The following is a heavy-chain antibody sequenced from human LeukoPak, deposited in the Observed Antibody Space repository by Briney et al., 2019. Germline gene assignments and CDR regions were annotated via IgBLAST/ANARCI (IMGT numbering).Heavy chain of an antibody. J-gene: IGHJ4*02. V-gene: IGHV4-59*01. CDR3: ARGSHDYSNYYFDY. CDR1: GGSISSYY. Sequence: SETLSLTCAVYGGSISSYYWSWIRQPPGKGLEWIGYIYYSGSTNYNPSLKSRVTISVDTSKNQFSLKLSSVTAADTAVYYCARGSHDYSNYYFDYWGQGTLVTVSS. CDR2: IYYSGST. D-gene: IGHD4-11*01.